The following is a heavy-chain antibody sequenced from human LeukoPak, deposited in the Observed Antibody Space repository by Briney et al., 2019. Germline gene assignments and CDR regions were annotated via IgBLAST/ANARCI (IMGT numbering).Heavy chain of an antibody. Sequence: PSETLSLTCTVSGDSITGSSYYWGWIRPPPGKGLEWIGSMFYSGSTYSNPSLKSRVTISVDTSKNQFSLKLSSVTAADTAVYYCARHYYDSTGYYYFAYWGQGTLVTVSS. D-gene: IGHD3-22*01. CDR2: MFYSGST. J-gene: IGHJ4*02. V-gene: IGHV4-39*01. CDR3: ARHYYDSTGYYYFAY. CDR1: GDSITGSSYY.